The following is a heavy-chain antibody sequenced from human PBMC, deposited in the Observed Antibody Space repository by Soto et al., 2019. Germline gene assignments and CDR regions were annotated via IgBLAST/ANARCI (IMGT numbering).Heavy chain of an antibody. D-gene: IGHD3-3*01. V-gene: IGHV1-2*04. J-gene: IGHJ4*02. Sequence: ASVKVSCKASGYTFTGYYMHWVRQAPGQGLEWMGWINPNSGGTNYAQKFQGWVTMTRDTSISTAYMELSRLRSAADTAVYYCARGGLDDFWSGYLHYIDSWGLGTLVTVSS. CDR3: ARGGLDDFWSGYLHYIDS. CDR2: INPNSGGT. CDR1: GYTFTGYY.